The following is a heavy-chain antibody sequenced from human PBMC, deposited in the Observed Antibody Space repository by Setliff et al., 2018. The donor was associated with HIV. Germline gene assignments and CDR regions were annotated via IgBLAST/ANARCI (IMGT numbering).Heavy chain of an antibody. Sequence: ASVKVSCKASGYTFIDYFMHWVRQAPGQGLEWMGWISPDNGNTRISQRFRGRVTLTRDRSINTAYVEISGLTPDDTAVYYCARVGVIVPSVTAPSFGYWGQGTQVTVSS. CDR1: GYTFIDYF. CDR2: ISPDNGNT. V-gene: IGHV1-2*02. CDR3: ARVGVIVPSVTAPSFGY. J-gene: IGHJ4*02. D-gene: IGHD2-2*01.